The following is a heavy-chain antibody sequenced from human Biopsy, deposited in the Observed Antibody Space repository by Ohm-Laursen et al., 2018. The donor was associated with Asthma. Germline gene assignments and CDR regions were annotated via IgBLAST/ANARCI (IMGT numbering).Heavy chain of an antibody. CDR2: ISSSSSYI. J-gene: IGHJ4*02. CDR3: ARDGTDMNEAMPKDY. V-gene: IGHV3-21*01. CDR1: GFTFDDYA. Sequence: SLRLSCAASGFTFDDYAVHWVRQAPGKGLEWVSSISSSSSYIYYADSVKGRFTISRDNAKNSLYLQMNSLRAEDTAVYYCARDGTDMNEAMPKDYWGQGTLVTVSS. D-gene: IGHD2-2*01.